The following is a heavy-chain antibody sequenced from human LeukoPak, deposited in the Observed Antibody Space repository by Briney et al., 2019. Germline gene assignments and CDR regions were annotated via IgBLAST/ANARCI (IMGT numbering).Heavy chain of an antibody. Sequence: ASVKVSCKASGGTFSSYAISWVRQAPGQGLEWMGRIIPILGIANYAQKFQGRVTITADKSTSTAYMELSSLRSEDTAVYYCASGVPAAMTEAGYFDYWGRGTLVTVSS. CDR1: GGTFSSYA. J-gene: IGHJ4*02. D-gene: IGHD2-2*01. CDR2: IIPILGIA. V-gene: IGHV1-69*04. CDR3: ASGVPAAMTEAGYFDY.